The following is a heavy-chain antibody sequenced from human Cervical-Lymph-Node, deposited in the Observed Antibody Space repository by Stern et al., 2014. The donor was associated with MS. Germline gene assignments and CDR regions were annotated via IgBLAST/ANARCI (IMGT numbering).Heavy chain of an antibody. V-gene: IGHV3-74*02. CDR3: SRGQSTIFGVANNWFDP. CDR2: INSDGSST. J-gene: IGHJ5*02. Sequence: VQLLQPGGGLVQPGGSLRLSCAASGFTFSSYWMHWVRQAPGKGLVWVSRINSDGSSTSYADSVKGRFTISRDNAKNTLYLLMNSLRAEDTAVYYCSRGQSTIFGVANNWFDPWGQGTLVTVSS. CDR1: GFTFSSYW. D-gene: IGHD3-3*01.